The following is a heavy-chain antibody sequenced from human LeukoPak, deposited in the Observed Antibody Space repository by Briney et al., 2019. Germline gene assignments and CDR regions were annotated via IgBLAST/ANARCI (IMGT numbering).Heavy chain of an antibody. D-gene: IGHD3-3*01. Sequence: PSETLSLTCTVSGGSISSSSYYWGWIRQPPGKGLEWIGSIYYSGSTYYNPSLKSRVTISVDTSKNQFPLKLSSVTAADTAVYYCARLPVGHTIFGVVIRTGFDYWGQGTLVTVSS. CDR3: ARLPVGHTIFGVVIRTGFDY. J-gene: IGHJ4*02. CDR1: GGSISSSSYY. V-gene: IGHV4-39*06. CDR2: IYYSGST.